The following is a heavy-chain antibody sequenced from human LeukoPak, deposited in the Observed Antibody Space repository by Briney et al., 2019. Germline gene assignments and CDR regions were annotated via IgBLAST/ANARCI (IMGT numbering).Heavy chain of an antibody. CDR3: ARTFSESYYYYGMDV. V-gene: IGHV4-59*01. CDR2: MYYSGRT. J-gene: IGHJ6*02. D-gene: IGHD1-26*01. CDR1: GGSISLYY. Sequence: PSETLSLTCTVSGGSISLYYWSWIRQPPGKGLGWIGYMYYSGRTNYNPSLKSRVTISVDTSKNQFSLKLSSVTAADTAVYYCARTFSESYYYYGMDVWGQGTTVTVSS.